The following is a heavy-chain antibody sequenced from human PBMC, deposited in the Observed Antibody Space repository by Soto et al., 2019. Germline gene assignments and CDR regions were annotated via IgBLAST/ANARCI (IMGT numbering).Heavy chain of an antibody. V-gene: IGHV1-8*01. CDR2: MNPNSGNT. CDR1: GYTFTSYD. Sequence: QVQLVQSGAEVKKPGASVKVSCKASGYTFTSYDINWVRQATGQGLEWMGWMNPNSGNTGYTQKFQGRVTMARNTSSSTADMELSSLRSEDTAVYYCAREKTSYGMDVWGQGNTVTVSS. CDR3: AREKTSYGMDV. J-gene: IGHJ6*02.